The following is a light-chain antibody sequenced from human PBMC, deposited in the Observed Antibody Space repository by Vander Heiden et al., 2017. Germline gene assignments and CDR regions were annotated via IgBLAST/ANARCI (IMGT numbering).Light chain of an antibody. J-gene: IGLJ1*01. CDR3: SSYTSTSTFV. CDR1: SSDVGAYNY. Sequence: HSALTQPASDSGSPRQSITSSCTGTSSDVGAYNYVYWFQQHPGKAPKFVIYDLNNRPSGVSDRFSGSKSGNTASLTISGLQAEDEADYYCSSYTSTSTFVFGTGTKVTVL. CDR2: DLN. V-gene: IGLV2-14*03.